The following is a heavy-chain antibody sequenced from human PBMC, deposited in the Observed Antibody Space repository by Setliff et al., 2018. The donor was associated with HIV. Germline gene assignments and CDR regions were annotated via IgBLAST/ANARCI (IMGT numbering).Heavy chain of an antibody. J-gene: IGHJ4*02. D-gene: IGHD6-19*01. V-gene: IGHV3-11*05. CDR3: ARDLSGWNYFDL. CDR1: GFSFNDYY. Sequence: PGGSLRHSCAASGFSFNDYYMSWVRQAPGKGLEWLSYISDSSTYTHYADSVKGRFTVSRDNAKSSLFLQMNSLRAEDTAVYYCARDLSGWNYFDLWGQGTLVTVSS. CDR2: ISDSSTYT.